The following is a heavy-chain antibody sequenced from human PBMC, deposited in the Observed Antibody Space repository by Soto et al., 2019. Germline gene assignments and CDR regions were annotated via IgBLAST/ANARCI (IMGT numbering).Heavy chain of an antibody. D-gene: IGHD4-4*01. J-gene: IGHJ4*02. CDR3: VKEFGRYSNYYGFDY. CDR1: GFSFSISP. Sequence: GGSLRLSCAASGFSFSISPMHWVRQAPGKGLEYVSAISSNGGSTYYADSVKGRFTISRDNSKNTLYLQMSSLRAEDTAVYYCVKEFGRYSNYYGFDYWGQGTLVTVSS. CDR2: ISSNGGST. V-gene: IGHV3-64D*06.